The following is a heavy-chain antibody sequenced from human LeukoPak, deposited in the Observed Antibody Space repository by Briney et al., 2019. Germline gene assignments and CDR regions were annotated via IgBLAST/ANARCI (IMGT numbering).Heavy chain of an antibody. CDR3: TGSYGYGPYVY. Sequence: GGSLRLSCTASGFTFGDYAMSWVRQAPGKGLEWVGFIRSKVYGGTTEYAASVKGRFSISRDDYKSIAYLQMNSLKTEDTAVYYCTGSYGYGPYVYWGQGTLVTVSS. V-gene: IGHV3-49*04. CDR1: GFTFGDYA. CDR2: IRSKVYGGTT. D-gene: IGHD5-18*01. J-gene: IGHJ4*02.